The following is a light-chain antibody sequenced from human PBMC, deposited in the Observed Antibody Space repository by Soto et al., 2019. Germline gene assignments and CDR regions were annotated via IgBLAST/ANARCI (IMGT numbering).Light chain of an antibody. J-gene: IGKJ1*01. CDR1: QTVRTS. CDR2: DAS. V-gene: IGKV3-20*01. CDR3: QQYGSAWT. Sequence: IVLTQSPDTLSLSPGERATLSFRASQTVRTSLAWYQQQPGQAPCLLIYDASNRATGIPDRFSGSGSGTDFTLTISRLEPEDFAVYYCQQYGSAWTFGQGTKVDIK.